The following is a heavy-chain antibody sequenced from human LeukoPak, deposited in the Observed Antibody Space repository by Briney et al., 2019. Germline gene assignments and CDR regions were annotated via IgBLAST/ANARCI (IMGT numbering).Heavy chain of an antibody. J-gene: IGHJ4*02. CDR1: GFTFSSYW. Sequence: GGSLRLSCAASGFTFSSYWMNWVRQAPGKGLEWVANIKQDESEKYYVDSVKGRFTISRDNAKNSLYLRMNSLRAEDTAVYYCARVLDSSPSRYQSLEYWGQGTLVTVSS. CDR3: ARVLDSSPSRYQSLEY. D-gene: IGHD2-2*01. V-gene: IGHV3-7*01. CDR2: IKQDESEK.